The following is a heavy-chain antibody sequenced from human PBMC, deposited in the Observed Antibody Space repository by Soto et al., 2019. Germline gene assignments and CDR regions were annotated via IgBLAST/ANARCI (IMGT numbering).Heavy chain of an antibody. J-gene: IGHJ4*02. CDR2: IYYSGST. V-gene: IGHV4-31*03. Sequence: SETLSLTCTVSGGSISSGGYYWSWIRQHPGKGLEWVGYIYYSGSTYYNPSLKSRVTISVDTSKNQFSLKLSSVTAADTAVYYCATYCSGGSCYLDYWGQGTLVT. CDR3: ATYCSGGSCYLDY. CDR1: GGSISSGGYY. D-gene: IGHD2-15*01.